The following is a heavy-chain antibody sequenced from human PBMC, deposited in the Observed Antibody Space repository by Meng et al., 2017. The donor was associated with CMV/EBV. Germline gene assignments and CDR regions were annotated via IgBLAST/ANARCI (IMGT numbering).Heavy chain of an antibody. CDR2: INHSGST. J-gene: IGHJ4*02. CDR1: GGSFSGYY. CDR3: ARGKVDIVN. Sequence: GSLRLSCAVYGGSFSGYYWSWIRQPPGKGLEWIGEINHSGSTNYNPSLKSRVTISVDTSKNQFSMKLSSVTAADTAVYYCARGKVDIVNWGQGTLVTVSS. V-gene: IGHV4-34*01. D-gene: IGHD5-12*01.